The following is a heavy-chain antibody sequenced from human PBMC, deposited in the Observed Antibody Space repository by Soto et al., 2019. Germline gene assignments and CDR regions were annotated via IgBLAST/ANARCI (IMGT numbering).Heavy chain of an antibody. CDR1: GGSISSGDYY. CDR2: IYYSGST. J-gene: IGHJ5*01. CDR3: AIYRYSSSRYLFDS. V-gene: IGHV4-30-4*01. Sequence: SETLSLTCTVSGGSISSGDYYWSWIRQPPGKGLEWIGYIYYSGSTYYNPSLKSRVTISVDTSKNQFSLKLSSVTAADTAVYYCAIYRYSSSRYLFDSRGQGTLVTGSS. D-gene: IGHD6-13*01.